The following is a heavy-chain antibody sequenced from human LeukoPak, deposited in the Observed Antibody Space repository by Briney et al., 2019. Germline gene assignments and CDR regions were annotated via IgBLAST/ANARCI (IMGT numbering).Heavy chain of an antibody. V-gene: IGHV4-30-4*08. CDR2: ISSSGST. J-gene: IGHJ4*02. D-gene: IGHD4-17*01. Sequence: PSQTLSLTCTVSGGSISSGDYYWSWIRQPPGTGPEWIGYISSSGSTYYNPSLRSRVTISVDTSKNQFSLKLRSVTAADTAVYYCAREDYGDYVQWTRWGQGTLVTVSS. CDR1: GGSISSGDYY. CDR3: AREDYGDYVQWTR.